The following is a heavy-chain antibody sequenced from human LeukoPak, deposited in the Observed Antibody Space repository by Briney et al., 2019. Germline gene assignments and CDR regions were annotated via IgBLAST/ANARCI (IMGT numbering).Heavy chain of an antibody. V-gene: IGHV3-23*01. CDR1: GFTFSSYA. D-gene: IGHD3-22*01. CDR2: ISGSGAST. J-gene: IGHJ4*02. Sequence: GGSLRLSCAASGFTFSSYAMSWVRQAPGKGLEWVSAISGSGASTYYADSVKGRFTVSRDNSKNTLYLQMNSLRAEDTAVYYCARSGISMIVVSWGQGTLVTVSS. CDR3: ARSGISMIVVS.